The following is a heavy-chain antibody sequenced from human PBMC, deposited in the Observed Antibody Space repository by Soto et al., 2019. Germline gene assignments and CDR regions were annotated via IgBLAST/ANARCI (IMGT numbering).Heavy chain of an antibody. Sequence: PGGSLRLSCAASGFTFSSYSMNWVRQAPGKGLEWVSSISSGSSYIFYADSVKGRFTISRDNAKNSLYLQMNSLRAEDTAVYYCATPDSGRPAWDFEYWGQGTLVTVSS. V-gene: IGHV3-21*01. CDR2: ISSGSSYI. CDR1: GFTFSSYS. CDR3: ATPDSGRPAWDFEY. J-gene: IGHJ4*02. D-gene: IGHD6-19*01.